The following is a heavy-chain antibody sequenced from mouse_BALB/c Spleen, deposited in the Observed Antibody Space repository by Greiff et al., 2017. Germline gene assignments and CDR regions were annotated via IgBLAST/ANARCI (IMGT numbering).Heavy chain of an antibody. V-gene: IGHV5-12-1*01. Sequence: EVQRVESGGGLVKPGGSLKLSCAASGFAFSSYDMSWVRQTPEKRLEWVAYISSGGGSTYYPDTVKGRFTISRDNAKNTLYLQMSSLKSEDTAMYYCARLSYYGSSYYWYFDVWGAGTTVTVSS. CDR3: ARLSYYGSSYYWYFDV. J-gene: IGHJ1*01. CDR2: ISSGGGST. D-gene: IGHD1-1*01. CDR1: GFAFSSYD.